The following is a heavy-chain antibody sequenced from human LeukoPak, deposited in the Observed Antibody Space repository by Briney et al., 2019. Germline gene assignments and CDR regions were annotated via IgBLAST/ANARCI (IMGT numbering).Heavy chain of an antibody. Sequence: PSETLSLTCTVSGGSISTYYWSWIRQPPGKGLEWIGYIYYSGSTYYNPSLKSRVTISVDTSKNQFSLKLSSVTAADTAVYYCARRLRDRFDYWGQGTLVTVSS. CDR1: GGSISTYY. D-gene: IGHD2-15*01. J-gene: IGHJ4*02. CDR2: IYYSGST. CDR3: ARRLRDRFDY. V-gene: IGHV4-59*08.